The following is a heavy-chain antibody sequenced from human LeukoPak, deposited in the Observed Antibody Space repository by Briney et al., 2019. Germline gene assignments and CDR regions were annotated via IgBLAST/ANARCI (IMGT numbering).Heavy chain of an antibody. CDR2: INPSDGAT. CDR3: VKEQRGELRAILWWLFASYYTYYYMDV. D-gene: IGHD2-21*01. CDR1: GNTFTMYN. J-gene: IGHJ6*03. Sequence: ASVKVSCKASGNTFTMYNIHWVRQAPGQGLEWMGMINPSDGATTYTLKFQGRVTMTRDMSTTTVYMHLRSLSSEDTAVYFWVKEQRGELRAILWWLFASYYTYYYMDVWGRGTTVTVSS. V-gene: IGHV1-46*01.